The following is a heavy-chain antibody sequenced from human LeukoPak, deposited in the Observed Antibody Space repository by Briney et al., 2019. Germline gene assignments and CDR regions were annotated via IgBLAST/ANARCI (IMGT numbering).Heavy chain of an antibody. CDR3: ARDPNAAL. J-gene: IGHJ4*02. Sequence: SETLSLTCAVYGGSFSGFYWSWIRQPPGKGLEWMGEINHSGSTNYNASLKSRVTISVDTSKNQFSLKLSSVTAADTAVYYCARDPNAALWGQGTLVTVSS. V-gene: IGHV4-34*01. CDR1: GGSFSGFY. CDR2: INHSGST.